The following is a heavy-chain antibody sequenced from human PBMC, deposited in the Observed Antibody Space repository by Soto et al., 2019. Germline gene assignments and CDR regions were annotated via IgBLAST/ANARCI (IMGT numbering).Heavy chain of an antibody. CDR1: GYTFTFRY. J-gene: IGHJ3*02. V-gene: IGHV1-45*02. CDR2: ITPFKSDT. CDR3: ARSPFAGSDAFDI. Sequence: SVKVSCKASGYTFTFRYLHWVRQAPGQALEWMGWITPFKSDTNYAQKFQDRVTITRDRSVSTAYMELSNLRSDDTAMYYCARSPFAGSDAFDIWGQGTMVT. D-gene: IGHD1-1*01.